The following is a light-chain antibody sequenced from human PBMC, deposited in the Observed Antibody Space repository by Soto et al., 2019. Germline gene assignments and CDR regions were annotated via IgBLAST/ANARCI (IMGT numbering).Light chain of an antibody. Sequence: AVQMTQSPSSLSASVGDRVTITCRASQGIRNDLGWYQQKSGRAPKLLIYAASTLHSGVPSRFSGSGSGTDFTLTISSLQPEDFATYYCLQDYYYPWTFGQGTKVEIK. CDR1: QGIRND. CDR3: LQDYYYPWT. J-gene: IGKJ1*01. V-gene: IGKV1-6*01. CDR2: AAS.